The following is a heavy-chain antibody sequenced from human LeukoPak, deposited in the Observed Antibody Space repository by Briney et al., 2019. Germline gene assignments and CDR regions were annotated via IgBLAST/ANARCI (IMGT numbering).Heavy chain of an antibody. D-gene: IGHD4-17*01. CDR3: ARDRDGDYDY. J-gene: IGHJ4*02. CDR2: IWYDGSNK. V-gene: IGHV3-33*01. Sequence: GRSLRLSCAASGFTFSSYGMHWVREAPGKGLEWVAVIWYDGSNKYYADSVKGRFTISRDNSKNTLYLQMNSLRAEDTAVYYCARDRDGDYDYWGQGTLVTVSS. CDR1: GFTFSSYG.